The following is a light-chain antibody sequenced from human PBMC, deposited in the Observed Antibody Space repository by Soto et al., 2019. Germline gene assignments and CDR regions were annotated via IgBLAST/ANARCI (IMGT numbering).Light chain of an antibody. CDR3: QQSYSTPYT. V-gene: IGKV1-39*01. CDR2: AAS. J-gene: IGKJ2*01. Sequence: DIQMTQSPSSLSASVGDRVTITCRASQSMRSYLNWYQQKPGKAPKLLIYAASSLQSGVPSRFSGRGSGTDFTLTISSLQPEDFATYYCQQSYSTPYTFGQGTKLEIK. CDR1: QSMRSY.